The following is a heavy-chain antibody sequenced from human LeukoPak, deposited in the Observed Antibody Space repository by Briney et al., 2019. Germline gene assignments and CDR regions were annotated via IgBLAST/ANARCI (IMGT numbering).Heavy chain of an antibody. Sequence: GRSLRLSCAASGFTFSSYGMHWVRQAPGKGLEWVAVISYDGSNKYYADSVKGRFTISRDNSKNTPYLQMNSLRAEDTAVYYCAKDLGQSGWDFDYWGQGTLVTVSS. V-gene: IGHV3-30*18. D-gene: IGHD6-19*01. J-gene: IGHJ4*02. CDR1: GFTFSSYG. CDR2: ISYDGSNK. CDR3: AKDLGQSGWDFDY.